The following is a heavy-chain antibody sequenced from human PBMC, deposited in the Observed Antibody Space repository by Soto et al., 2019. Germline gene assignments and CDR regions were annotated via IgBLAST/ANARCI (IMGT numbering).Heavy chain of an antibody. D-gene: IGHD3-9*01. J-gene: IGHJ6*02. CDR1: GYIFTGYH. CDR2: INPNSGDT. CDR3: ARDARGTRGFDEMDI. Sequence: WASVEVSCKASGYIFTGYHIHWVRQAPGRGLEWMGWINPNSGDTEYAQNFQGRVTMTRDTSFNLVYMEMSGLMSDDTAVYYCARDARGTRGFDEMDIWGQGTTVTVPS. V-gene: IGHV1-2*02.